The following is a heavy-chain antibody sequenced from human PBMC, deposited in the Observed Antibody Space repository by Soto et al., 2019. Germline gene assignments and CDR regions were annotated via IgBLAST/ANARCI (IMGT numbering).Heavy chain of an antibody. CDR2: TYYRSKWYN. CDR1: GDRVSSNSAA. J-gene: IGHJ6*03. CDR3: ARGNNWNYRYYYYYMDV. D-gene: IGHD1-7*01. V-gene: IGHV6-1*01. Sequence: KQSQTLSLTCAISGDRVSSNSAAWNWIRQSPSRGLEWLGRTYYRSKWYNDYAVSVKSRITINPDTSKNQFSLQLNSVTPEDTAVYYCARGNNWNYRYYYYYMDVWGKGTTVTVSS.